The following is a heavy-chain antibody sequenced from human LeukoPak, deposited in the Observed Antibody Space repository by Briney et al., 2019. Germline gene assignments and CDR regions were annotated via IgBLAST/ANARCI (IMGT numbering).Heavy chain of an antibody. CDR1: GFTVSSNY. J-gene: IGHJ4*02. D-gene: IGHD6-19*01. CDR2: IYSGGST. Sequence: GGSLRLSCAASGFTVSSNYMSWVRQAPGKGLEWVSVIYSGGSTYYADSVKGRFTISRDNSKNTLYLQMNSLRAEDTAVYYCAREDSSGWYYFDYWGQGTLVTVSS. CDR3: AREDSSGWYYFDY. V-gene: IGHV3-66*02.